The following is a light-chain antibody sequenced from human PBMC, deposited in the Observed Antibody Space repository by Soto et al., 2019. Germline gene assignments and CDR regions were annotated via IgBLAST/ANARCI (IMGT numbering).Light chain of an antibody. V-gene: IGKV1-5*01. CDR3: QQYFSSSWT. CDR2: DAS. CDR1: HGISTY. Sequence: DIQMTQSPSTLSASIGDRVTFTCRASHGISTYLAWYQRIPGKAPKLLMYDASTLERGVPSRFSGSGSGTDFTRTISSLQPDDFATYFRQQYFSSSWTFGQGTTVEIK. J-gene: IGKJ1*01.